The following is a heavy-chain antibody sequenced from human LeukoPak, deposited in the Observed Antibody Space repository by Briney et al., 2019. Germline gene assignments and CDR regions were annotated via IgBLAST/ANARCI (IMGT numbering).Heavy chain of an antibody. CDR2: ISSSSSYI. CDR1: GFTFSSYS. V-gene: IGHV3-21*01. J-gene: IGHJ4*02. Sequence: PGGSLRLSCAASGFTFSSYSMNWVRQAPGKGLEWVSSISSSSSYIYYADSVKGRFTISRDNAKNSLYLQMNSLRAEDTAVYYCARQGRAYYYDSSGQYYFDYWGQGTLVTVSS. CDR3: ARQGRAYYYDSSGQYYFDY. D-gene: IGHD3-22*01.